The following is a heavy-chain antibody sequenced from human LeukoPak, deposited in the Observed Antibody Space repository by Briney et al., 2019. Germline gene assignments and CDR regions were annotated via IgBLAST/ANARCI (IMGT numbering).Heavy chain of an antibody. CDR3: ATHVLFDSNLYSYWFDP. D-gene: IGHD5/OR15-5a*01. CDR1: GYTFTGYH. Sequence: ASVKVSRKASGYTFTGYHVHWVRQAPGQGLEWLGWSNPNSGGTNYAQKFQGRVTMTRDASISTAYMELSRLRSDDTAVYFCATHVLFDSNLYSYWFDPWGQGTLVTVSS. J-gene: IGHJ5*02. CDR2: SNPNSGGT. V-gene: IGHV1-2*02.